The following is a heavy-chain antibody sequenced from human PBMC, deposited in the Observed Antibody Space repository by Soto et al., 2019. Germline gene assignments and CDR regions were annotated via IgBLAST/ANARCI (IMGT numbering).Heavy chain of an antibody. V-gene: IGHV3-23*01. CDR1: GFTFSSYA. Sequence: LRLSCAASGFTFSSYAMNWVRQAPGKGLEWVSAIRGSGGTTYYADSVKGRFTISRDNSKNTLYLQMNSLRAEDTAVYYCAKVYSDFWSGYPYYFDYWGQGTLVTVSS. D-gene: IGHD3-3*01. J-gene: IGHJ4*02. CDR2: IRGSGGTT. CDR3: AKVYSDFWSGYPYYFDY.